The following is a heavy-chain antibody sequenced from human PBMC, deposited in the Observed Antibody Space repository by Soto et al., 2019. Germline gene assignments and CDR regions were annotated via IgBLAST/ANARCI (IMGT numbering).Heavy chain of an antibody. CDR3: ARVQYTWFDP. CDR2: ISAYNGNT. J-gene: IGHJ5*02. Sequence: QIPLVQSGAEVKKPGASVNVSCKTSGYTFTSYSITWVRQAPEQGLEWMGWISAYNGNTNYAQNLQGRVTMTTDTSTSTAYMELRSLRSDDTAVYYCARVQYTWFDPWGQGTLVTVSS. CDR1: GYTFTSYS. V-gene: IGHV1-18*04.